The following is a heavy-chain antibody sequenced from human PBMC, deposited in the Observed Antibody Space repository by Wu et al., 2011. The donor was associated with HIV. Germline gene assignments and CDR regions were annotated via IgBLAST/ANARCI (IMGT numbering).Heavy chain of an antibody. CDR2: IGAYDGDT. Sequence: QVQLVQSGAEVKKPGASVKVSCKASGYTFTDSYMHWVRQAPGHGLEWMGWIGAYDGDTNYAQKLQGRVTMTTDTSTSTAYMDLRSLRSDDTAVYYCARRPPGYPYFFDYWGQGTLVTVSS. J-gene: IGHJ4*02. CDR3: ARRPPGYPYFFDY. CDR1: GYTFTDSY. D-gene: IGHD5-12*01. V-gene: IGHV1-18*04.